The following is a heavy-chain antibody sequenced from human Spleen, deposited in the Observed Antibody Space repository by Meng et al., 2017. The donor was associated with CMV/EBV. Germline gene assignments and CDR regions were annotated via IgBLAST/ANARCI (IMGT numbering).Heavy chain of an antibody. CDR1: GFTVSSNY. D-gene: IGHD1-1*01. V-gene: IGHV3-53*01. CDR3: ARGYSHGMDV. Sequence: GGSLRLSCAASGFTVSSNYMSWVRQAPGKGLEWVSVIYRDGITYYADSVKGRFTISRDTSKNTLYLQMNSLRAEDTAVYYCARGYSHGMDVWGQGTTVTVSS. J-gene: IGHJ6*02. CDR2: IYRDGIT.